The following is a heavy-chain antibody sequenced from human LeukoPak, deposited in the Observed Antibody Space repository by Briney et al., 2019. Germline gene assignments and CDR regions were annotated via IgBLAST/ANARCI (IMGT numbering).Heavy chain of an antibody. V-gene: IGHV4-61*02. CDR3: ASTKGGSYSFYYYCYMDV. CDR1: GGSISSGSYY. D-gene: IGHD1-26*01. Sequence: SQTLSLTCTVSGGSISSGSYYWRWIRQPAGKGLECIGRIYTSGSTNYNPSLKIRVTISVDTSKNQFSLKLSSVTAADTALYYCASTKGGSYSFYYYCYMDVWGKGTTVTVSS. J-gene: IGHJ6*03. CDR2: IYTSGST.